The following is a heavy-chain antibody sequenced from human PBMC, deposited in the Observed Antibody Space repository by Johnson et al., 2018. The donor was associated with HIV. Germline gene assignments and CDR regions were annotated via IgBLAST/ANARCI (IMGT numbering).Heavy chain of an antibody. CDR2: INWNGGST. J-gene: IGHJ3*02. CDR1: RFIFDDYG. D-gene: IGHD3-22*01. CDR3: ARGFSSGYNDAFDI. Sequence: VQLVESGGGMVRPGGSLRLSCAASRFIFDDYGMSWVRQAPGKWLEWVSGINWNGGSTGYADSVRGRFTISRDNAKNSLYLQMNSLRAEDTALYYCARGFSSGYNDAFDIWGQGTIVTVSS. V-gene: IGHV3-20*04.